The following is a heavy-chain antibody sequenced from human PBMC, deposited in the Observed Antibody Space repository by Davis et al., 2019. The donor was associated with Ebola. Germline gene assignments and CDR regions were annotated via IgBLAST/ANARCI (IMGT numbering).Heavy chain of an antibody. V-gene: IGHV1-8*01. CDR2: INPGGTSGNR. CDR1: GYSFTSHH. Sequence: AASVKVSCKASGYSFTSHHIHWVRQAPGQGLEWMGLINPGGTSGNRNYAQKFQGRITMTMNTSIGTAYMELRSLRSDDTAVYYCARGRTIVAGGLSDDFDYWGLGTLVTVSS. D-gene: IGHD2-21*01. CDR3: ARGRTIVAGGLSDDFDY. J-gene: IGHJ4*02.